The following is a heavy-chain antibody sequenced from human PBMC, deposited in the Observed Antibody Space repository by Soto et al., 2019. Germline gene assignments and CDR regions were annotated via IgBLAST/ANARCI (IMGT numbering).Heavy chain of an antibody. V-gene: IGHV3-23*01. Sequence: GGSLRLSCAASGFTFSIFAMSWVRQSPGKGLEWVSTISGSGGSTYYADAVKGRFTISRDNSMGTLYLQMKSLRVEDTAIYYCAKEVSLGSTVDLGYWGQGALVTVSS. CDR2: ISGSGGST. CDR3: AKEVSLGSTVDLGY. CDR1: GFTFSIFA. J-gene: IGHJ4*02. D-gene: IGHD7-27*01.